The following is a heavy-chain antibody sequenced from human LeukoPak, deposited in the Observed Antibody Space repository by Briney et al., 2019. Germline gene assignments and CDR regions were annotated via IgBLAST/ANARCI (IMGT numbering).Heavy chain of an antibody. V-gene: IGHV4-59*08. CDR1: GGSISSYY. D-gene: IGHD6-13*01. CDR3: ARQGEQLVNWFDP. CDR2: IYYSGST. Sequence: PSETLSLTCTVSGGSISSYYWSWIQQPPGKGLEWIGYIYYSGSTNYNPSLKSRVTISVDTSKNQFSLKLSSVTAADTAVYYCARQGEQLVNWFDPWGQGTLVTVSS. J-gene: IGHJ5*02.